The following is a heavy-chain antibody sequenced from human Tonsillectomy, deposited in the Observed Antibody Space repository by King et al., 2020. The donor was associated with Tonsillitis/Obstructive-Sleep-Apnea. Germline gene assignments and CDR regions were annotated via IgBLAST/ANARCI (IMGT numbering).Heavy chain of an antibody. CDR1: GGSISSSSYY. J-gene: IGHJ4*02. Sequence: QLQESGPGLVKPSETLSLTCTVSGGSISSSSYYSGWIRQPPGKGLEWIASIYYSGSTYYNPSLKSRVTISVDTSKNQFSLKLSSVTAADTAVYYCARHGPGVSRSPFDYWGQGTLVTVSS. CDR3: ARHGPGVSRSPFDY. CDR2: IYYSGST. D-gene: IGHD3-16*02. V-gene: IGHV4-39*01.